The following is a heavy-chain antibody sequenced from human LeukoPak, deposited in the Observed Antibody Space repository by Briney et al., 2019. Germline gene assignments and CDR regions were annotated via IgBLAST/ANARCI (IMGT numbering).Heavy chain of an antibody. Sequence: SGGSLRLSCAASGFTFSSYSMNWVRQAPGKRLEWVSSISSSSSYIYYADSVKGRFTISRDNAKNSLYLQMNSLRAEDTAVYYCARGSRQQYYGSGSPQRFDPWGQGTLVTVSS. CDR3: ARGSRQQYYGSGSPQRFDP. J-gene: IGHJ5*02. V-gene: IGHV3-21*01. D-gene: IGHD3-10*01. CDR2: ISSSSSYI. CDR1: GFTFSSYS.